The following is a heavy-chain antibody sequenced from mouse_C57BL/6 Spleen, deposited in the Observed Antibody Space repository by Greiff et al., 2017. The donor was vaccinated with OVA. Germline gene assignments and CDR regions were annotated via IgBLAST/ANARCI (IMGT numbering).Heavy chain of an antibody. V-gene: IGHV1-53*01. CDR1: GYTFTSYW. J-gene: IGHJ3*01. CDR3: ARDERLRQTAWFAD. CDR2: INPSNGGT. D-gene: IGHD2-4*01. Sequence: VQLQQPGTELVKPGASVKLSCKASGYTFTSYWMHWVKQRPGQGLEWIGNINPSNGGTNYNEKFKSKATLTVDKSSSTAYMQLSSLTSEDSAVYYCARDERLRQTAWFADWGQGTLVTVSA.